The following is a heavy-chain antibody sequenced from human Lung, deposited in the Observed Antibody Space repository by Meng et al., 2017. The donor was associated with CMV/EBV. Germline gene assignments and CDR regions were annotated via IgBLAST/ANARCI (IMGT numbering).Heavy chain of an antibody. CDR1: SDYY. J-gene: IGHJ4*02. CDR2: MSGSGTTI. Sequence: SDYYRNWIRQAPGKGLEQISYMSGSGTTIWYSDSVRGRFILSRDTTQNSLFLRMNSLTVDDTGFYYCARGRGGFLISFGGINYFDYWGRGALVTVSS. CDR3: ARGRGGFLISFGGINYFDY. V-gene: IGHV3-11*01. D-gene: IGHD3-16*01.